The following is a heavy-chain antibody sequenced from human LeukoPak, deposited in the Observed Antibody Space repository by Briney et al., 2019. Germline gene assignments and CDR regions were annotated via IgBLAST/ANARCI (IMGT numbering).Heavy chain of an antibody. V-gene: IGHV3-21*01. CDR1: GFTFSSYG. CDR2: ISSSSSYI. J-gene: IGHJ5*02. D-gene: IGHD3-22*01. Sequence: GGSLRLSCAASGFTFSSYGMSWVRQAPGKGLELVSSISSSSSYIYYADSLKGRFTISRDDAKNTLYLQMKSLSAEDTAVYYYARDLSPYYYDSSGYYRHWFDPWGQGTLVTVSP. CDR3: ARDLSPYYYDSSGYYRHWFDP.